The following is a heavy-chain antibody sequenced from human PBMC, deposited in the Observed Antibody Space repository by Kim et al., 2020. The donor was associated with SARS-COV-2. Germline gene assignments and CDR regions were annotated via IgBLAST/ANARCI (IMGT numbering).Heavy chain of an antibody. J-gene: IGHJ4*02. CDR2: IYYSGST. CDR1: GGSISSSSYY. CDR3: ARNYGDHENDY. Sequence: SETLSLTCTVSGGSISSSSYYWGWIRQPPGKGLEWIGSIYYSGSTYYNPSLKSRVTISVDTSKNQFSLKLSSVTAADTAVYYCARNYGDHENDYWGQGTLVTVSS. V-gene: IGHV4-39*01. D-gene: IGHD4-17*01.